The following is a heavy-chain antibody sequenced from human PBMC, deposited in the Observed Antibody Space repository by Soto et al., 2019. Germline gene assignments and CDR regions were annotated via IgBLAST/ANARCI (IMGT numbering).Heavy chain of an antibody. CDR2: ISDTGAST. CDR3: AKGRGSGWAWYFDN. J-gene: IGHJ4*02. Sequence: EVRLVEAGGGLKQPGGSLRLSCAASGFTFKESAMNWVRQAPGKGLEWVASISDTGASTWYAESVRGRLSISRDNSKNTLYLQMSSLRGGDTAVYYCAKGRGSGWAWYFDNWGQGTLVTVSS. D-gene: IGHD6-19*01. V-gene: IGHV3-23*04. CDR1: GFTFKESA.